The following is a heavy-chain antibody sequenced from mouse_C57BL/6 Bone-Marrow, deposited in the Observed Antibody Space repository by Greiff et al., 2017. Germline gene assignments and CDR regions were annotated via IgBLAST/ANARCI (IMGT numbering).Heavy chain of an antibody. D-gene: IGHD2-14*01. CDR1: GFNIKDDY. V-gene: IGHV14-4*01. J-gene: IGHJ2*01. Sequence: VQLQQSGAELVRPGASVKLSCTASGFNIKDDYMHWVKQRPEQGLEWIGWIDPENGDTEYASKFQGKATITADTSSNTAYLQLSSLTSEDTAVYYCSARGGDIGWGQGTTLTVSS. CDR3: SARGGDIG. CDR2: IDPENGDT.